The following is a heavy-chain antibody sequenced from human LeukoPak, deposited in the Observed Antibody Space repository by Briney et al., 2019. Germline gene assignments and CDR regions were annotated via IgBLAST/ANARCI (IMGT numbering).Heavy chain of an antibody. V-gene: IGHV3-53*01. Sequence: GGSLRLSCAASGFTVSSNYMSWVRQAPGKGLEWVSVIYSGGSTYCADSVKGRFTISRDNSKNTLYLQMNSLRAEDTAVYYCARGRYFDWSFDYWGQGTLVTVSS. CDR2: IYSGGST. D-gene: IGHD3-9*01. CDR3: ARGRYFDWSFDY. CDR1: GFTVSSNY. J-gene: IGHJ4*02.